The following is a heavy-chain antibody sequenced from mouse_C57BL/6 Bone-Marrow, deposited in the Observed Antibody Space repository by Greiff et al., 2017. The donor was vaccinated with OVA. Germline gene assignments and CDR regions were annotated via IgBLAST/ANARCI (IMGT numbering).Heavy chain of an antibody. CDR2: IYPGSGST. CDR1: GYTFTSYW. CDR3: ARPLRGVFDV. J-gene: IGHJ1*03. Sequence: VQLKQPGAELVKPGASVKMSCKASGYTFTSYWITWVKQRPGQGLEWIGDIYPGSGSTNYNEKFKSKATLTVDTSSSTAYMQLSSLTSEDSAVYYCARPLRGVFDVWGTGTTVTVSS. D-gene: IGHD1-1*01. V-gene: IGHV1-55*01.